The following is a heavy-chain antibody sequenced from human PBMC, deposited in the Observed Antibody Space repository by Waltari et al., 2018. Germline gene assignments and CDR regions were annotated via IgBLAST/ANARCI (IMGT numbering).Heavy chain of an antibody. CDR2: IYTSGST. Sequence: QVQLQESGPGLVKPSQTLSLTCTVSGGSISRGSYYWSWIRQPAGKGLEWIGRIYTSGSTNYNPSLKSRVTISVDTSKNQFSLKLSSVTAADTAVYYCARDQEWLVLWGQGTLVTVSS. J-gene: IGHJ4*02. V-gene: IGHV4-61*02. D-gene: IGHD6-19*01. CDR1: GGSISRGSYY. CDR3: ARDQEWLVL.